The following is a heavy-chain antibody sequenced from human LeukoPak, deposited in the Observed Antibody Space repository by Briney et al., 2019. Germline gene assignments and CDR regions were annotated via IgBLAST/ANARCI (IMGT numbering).Heavy chain of an antibody. CDR3: ARDRTGIVVVPAARVLDY. CDR1: GFTFSSYG. J-gene: IGHJ4*02. CDR2: ISGSGGST. Sequence: PGGSLRLSCAASGFTFSSYGMSWVRPAPGKGLEWVSAISGSGGSTYYADSVKGRFTISRDNAKNSLYLQMNSLRAEDTAVYYCARDRTGIVVVPAARVLDYWGQGTLVTVSS. D-gene: IGHD2-2*01. V-gene: IGHV3-23*01.